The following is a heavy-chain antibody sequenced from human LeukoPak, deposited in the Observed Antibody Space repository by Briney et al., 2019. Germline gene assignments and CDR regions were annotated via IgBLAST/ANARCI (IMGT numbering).Heavy chain of an antibody. Sequence: PGGSLRLSCAASGFSISDHFMHWVRQGPGKGLMWVSRIGRDGSEINYADSVKGRFTISRDNAKNTLYLQMNSLRDGDTAVYYCARHIRAAAFDPWGQGTLVTVSS. CDR3: ARHIRAAAFDP. V-gene: IGHV3-74*01. D-gene: IGHD6-13*01. CDR1: GFSISDHF. CDR2: IGRDGSEI. J-gene: IGHJ5*02.